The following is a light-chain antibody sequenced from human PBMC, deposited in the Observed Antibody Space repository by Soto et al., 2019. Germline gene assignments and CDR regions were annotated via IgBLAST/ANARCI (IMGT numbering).Light chain of an antibody. CDR1: ESVSRN. J-gene: IGKJ5*01. Sequence: EVVMTQSPATLSVSPGERATLSCTASESVSRNLAWYQQKPRQAPRLLIYDASTRATGIPDRFSGGGSGTEFTPTISSLQSEDFVVYYCQQYNSWPPITFGQGTRLEIK. V-gene: IGKV3-15*01. CDR2: DAS. CDR3: QQYNSWPPIT.